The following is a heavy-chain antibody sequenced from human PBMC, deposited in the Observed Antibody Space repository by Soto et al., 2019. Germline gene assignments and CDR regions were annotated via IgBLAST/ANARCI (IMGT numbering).Heavy chain of an antibody. D-gene: IGHD3-22*01. V-gene: IGHV1-69*01. CDR1: GGTFSSYA. J-gene: IGHJ4*02. Sequence: QVQLVQSGAEVKKPGSSVKVSCKASGGTFSSYAISWVRQAPGQGLEWMGGIIPIFGTANYAQKFQGRVTITADESTSTAYMELSSLRYEDTAVYYCARGGGRHYYDSSGYPTPFDYWGQGTLVTVSS. CDR3: ARGGGRHYYDSSGYPTPFDY. CDR2: IIPIFGTA.